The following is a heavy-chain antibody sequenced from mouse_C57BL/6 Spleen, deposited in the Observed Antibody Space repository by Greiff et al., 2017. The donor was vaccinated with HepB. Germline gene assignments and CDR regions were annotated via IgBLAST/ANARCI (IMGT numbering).Heavy chain of an antibody. J-gene: IGHJ2*01. CDR3: ARGGTLDY. D-gene: IGHD1-1*02. V-gene: IGHV1-42*01. CDR1: GYSFTGYY. CDR2: INPSTGGT. Sequence: VQLQQSGPELMKPGASVKISCKASGYSFTGYYMNWVKQSPEKSLEWIGEINPSTGGTTYNQKFKAKATLTVDKSSSTAYMQLKSLTSEDSAVYYCARGGTLDYWGQGTTLTVSS.